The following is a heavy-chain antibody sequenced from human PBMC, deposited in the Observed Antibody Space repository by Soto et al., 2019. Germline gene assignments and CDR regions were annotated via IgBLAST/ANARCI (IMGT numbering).Heavy chain of an antibody. CDR2: ISSSSSYI. D-gene: IGHD2-2*01. CDR1: GFTFSSYI. J-gene: IGHJ6*02. CDR3: ARRDCSSTSCYYYYGMDV. Sequence: GGSLRLSCAASGFTFSSYIMNWVRQAPGKGLEWVSSISSSSSYIYYADSVKGRFTISRDNAKNSLYLQMNSLRAEDTAVYYFARRDCSSTSCYYYYGMDVWGQGTTVTVSS. V-gene: IGHV3-21*01.